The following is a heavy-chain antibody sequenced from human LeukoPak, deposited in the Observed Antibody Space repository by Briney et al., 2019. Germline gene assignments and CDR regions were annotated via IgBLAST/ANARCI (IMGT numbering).Heavy chain of an antibody. CDR2: IKQDGSEK. CDR3: AKDQSLGRLVHDAFDV. V-gene: IGHV3-7*03. CDR1: GFTFSSYW. D-gene: IGHD3-16*01. Sequence: GGSLRLSCAASGFTFSSYWMSWVRQAPGKGLEWAANIKQDGSEKYYVDSVKGRFTIPRDNSKNTLFLQVDTLRVEDTATYYCAKDQSLGRLVHDAFDVWGQGTKVVVSS. J-gene: IGHJ3*01.